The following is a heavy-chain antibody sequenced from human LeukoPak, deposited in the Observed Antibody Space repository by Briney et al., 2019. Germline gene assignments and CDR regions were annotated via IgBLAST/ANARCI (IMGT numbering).Heavy chain of an antibody. CDR2: ISGSSSNI. V-gene: IGHV3-21*01. Sequence: GGSLRLSCTASGFIFSIYTMNWVRQAPGKGLEWVSSISGSSSNIYYADSMKGRFTISRDNGKKSLYLQMNSLRAEDTAVYFCARGSSNVAARNNWFDPWGQGTLVTVSS. CDR3: ARGSSNVAARNNWFDP. CDR1: GFIFSIYT. D-gene: IGHD6-6*01. J-gene: IGHJ5*02.